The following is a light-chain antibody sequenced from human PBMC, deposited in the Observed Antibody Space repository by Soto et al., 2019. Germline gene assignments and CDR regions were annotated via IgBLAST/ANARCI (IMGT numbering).Light chain of an antibody. CDR1: QNVANY. CDR3: QQRSNWPLT. V-gene: IGKV3-11*01. J-gene: IGKJ1*01. CDR2: ESS. Sequence: EIVLTQSPATPSLSPGERATLSCRASQNVANYLDWYQQKPGQAPRLLIYESSNRATGIPARFSGSGSGTDFTLTISSLEPEDFAVYYCQQRSNWPLTLGQGTKVDIK.